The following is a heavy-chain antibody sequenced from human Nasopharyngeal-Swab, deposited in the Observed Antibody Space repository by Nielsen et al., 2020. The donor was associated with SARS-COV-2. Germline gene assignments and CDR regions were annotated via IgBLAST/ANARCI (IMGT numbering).Heavy chain of an antibody. V-gene: IGHV3-23*01. CDR3: VKGGDSSLAGFDY. D-gene: IGHD6-6*01. CDR2: ISGSGGST. J-gene: IGHJ4*02. CDR1: GFTFSSYA. Sequence: GGSLRLSCAASGFTFSSYAMSWVRQAPGKGLEWVSAISGSGGSTYYADSVKGRFTISRDNAKNSLYLQMSSLRAEDTAVYYCVKGGDSSLAGFDYWGQGTLVTVSS.